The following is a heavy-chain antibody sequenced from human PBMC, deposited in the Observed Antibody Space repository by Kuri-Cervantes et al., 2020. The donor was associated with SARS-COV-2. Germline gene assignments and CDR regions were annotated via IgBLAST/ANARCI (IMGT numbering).Heavy chain of an antibody. CDR3: ATGPPYVVPAAIGGGWFDP. CDR1: GGSFSGYY. Sequence: GSLRLSCTVYGGSFSGYYWSWIRQPPGKGLEWIGSIYYSGSTYYNPSLKSRVTISVDTSKNQFSLKLSSVTAADTAVYYCATGPPYVVPAAIGGGWFDPWGQGTLVTVSS. V-gene: IGHV4-34*01. CDR2: IYYSGST. D-gene: IGHD2-2*02. J-gene: IGHJ5*02.